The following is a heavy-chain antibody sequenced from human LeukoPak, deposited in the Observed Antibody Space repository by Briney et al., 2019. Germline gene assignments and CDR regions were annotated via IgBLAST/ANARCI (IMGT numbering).Heavy chain of an antibody. CDR3: ARSARFNYFYMDV. Sequence: PSETLSLTCSVSGASVTNFYWTWNRQPAGKGLEYIGRIYASGSIDYNPSLKSRVTLSVDSSNNQFSLNLTSVTAADTALYYCARSARFNYFYMDVWGKGTSVTVSS. CDR2: IYASGSI. J-gene: IGHJ6*03. CDR1: GASVTNFY. D-gene: IGHD2-15*01. V-gene: IGHV4-4*07.